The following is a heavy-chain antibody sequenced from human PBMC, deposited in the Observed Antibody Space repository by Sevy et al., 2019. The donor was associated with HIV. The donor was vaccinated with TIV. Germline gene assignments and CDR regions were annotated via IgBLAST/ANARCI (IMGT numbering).Heavy chain of an antibody. CDR2: ISNGGSPT. V-gene: IGHV3-48*03. CDR3: ARVVGYYDKGLDP. Sequence: GGSLRLSCVASGFTFSNYEMNWVRQAPGKGLEWISYISNGGSPTYYADSVKGRFTISRDNSKNSLYLQMNSLRVEDTALYYCARVVGYYDKGLDPWGQGTLVTVSS. D-gene: IGHD3-16*01. J-gene: IGHJ5*02. CDR1: GFTFSNYE.